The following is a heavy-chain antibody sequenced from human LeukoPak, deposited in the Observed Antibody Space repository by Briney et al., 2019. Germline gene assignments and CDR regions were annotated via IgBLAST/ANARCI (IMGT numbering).Heavy chain of an antibody. CDR2: IYTSGST. CDR1: GGSISSYY. Sequence: PSXTLSLTCTVSGGSISSYYWSWIRQPAGKGLEWIGRIYTSGSTNYNPSLKSRVTMSVDTSKNQFSLKLSSVTAADTAVYYCARERLLDYYYYMDVWGKGTTVTVSS. D-gene: IGHD1-26*01. J-gene: IGHJ6*03. CDR3: ARERLLDYYYYMDV. V-gene: IGHV4-4*07.